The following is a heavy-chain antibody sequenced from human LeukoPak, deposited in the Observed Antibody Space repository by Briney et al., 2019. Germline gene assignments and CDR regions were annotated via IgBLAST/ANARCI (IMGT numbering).Heavy chain of an antibody. V-gene: IGHV1-69*13. J-gene: IGHJ5*02. CDR3: ASLYGDYVLDWFDP. D-gene: IGHD4-17*01. Sequence: SVKVSCKASGYTFTSYYIHWVRQAPGQGLEWMGGIIPIFGTANYAQKFQGRVTITADESTSTAYMELSSLRSEDTAVYYCASLYGDYVLDWFDPWGQGTLVTVSS. CDR1: GYTFTSYY. CDR2: IIPIFGTA.